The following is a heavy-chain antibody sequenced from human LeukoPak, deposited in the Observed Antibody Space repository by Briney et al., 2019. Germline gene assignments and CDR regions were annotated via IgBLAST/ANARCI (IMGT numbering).Heavy chain of an antibody. CDR2: IYTSGST. J-gene: IGHJ4*02. D-gene: IGHD6-19*01. CDR1: SGSISSGSYY. V-gene: IGHV4-61*02. Sequence: SETLSLTCTPSSGSISSGSYYWTWIRQPAGKGLEWIGRIYTSGSTNSNPSLRSRVTISLDTSNNQFSLNLRSVTAADTAVYYCTTQLGLLAGLDSWGQGTRVTVSS. CDR3: TTQLGLLAGLDS.